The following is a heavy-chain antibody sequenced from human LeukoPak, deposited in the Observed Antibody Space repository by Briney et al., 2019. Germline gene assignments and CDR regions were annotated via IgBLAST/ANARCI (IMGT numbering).Heavy chain of an antibody. D-gene: IGHD2-2*01. CDR3: AKDLRYQPPWGGDDAFDI. J-gene: IGHJ3*02. V-gene: IGHV3-30*18. Sequence: GGSLRLSCAASGFTFITYGMHWVRQAPGKGLEWVAVISYDGSNKYYADSVKGRFTISRDNSKNTLYLQMNSLRAEDTAVYYCAKDLRYQPPWGGDDAFDIWGQGTMVTVSS. CDR1: GFTFITYG. CDR2: ISYDGSNK.